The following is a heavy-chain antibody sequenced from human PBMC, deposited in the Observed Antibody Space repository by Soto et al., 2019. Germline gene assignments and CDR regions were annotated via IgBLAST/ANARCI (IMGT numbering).Heavy chain of an antibody. CDR1: GFSLSNYG. CDR2: ISFDGSFK. D-gene: IGHD2-2*01. CDR3: AKDVAAATNQLSNWFDP. Sequence: QVQLVESGGGVVQPGTSLRLSCAASGFSLSNYGIHWVRQAPGKGLEWVAVISFDGSFKFYRESVKGRFTISRDNSRNTLYLQMSSLRAEDTAVYYCAKDVAAATNQLSNWFDPWGQGTLVTVSS. V-gene: IGHV3-30*18. J-gene: IGHJ5*02.